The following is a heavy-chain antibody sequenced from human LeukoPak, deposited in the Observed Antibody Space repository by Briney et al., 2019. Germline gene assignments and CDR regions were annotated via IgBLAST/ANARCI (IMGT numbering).Heavy chain of an antibody. D-gene: IGHD5-18*01. Sequence: PGASVKVSCKASGYISTSHYMHWMRQAPGQGLEWMGMINPSGGSTVYAQKFQGRVTMTRDTSTSTVDMELSSLRSEDTAMYYCATYSYGSVDPWGQGTLVTVSS. CDR3: ATYSYGSVDP. J-gene: IGHJ5*02. V-gene: IGHV1-46*01. CDR2: INPSGGST. CDR1: GYISTSHY.